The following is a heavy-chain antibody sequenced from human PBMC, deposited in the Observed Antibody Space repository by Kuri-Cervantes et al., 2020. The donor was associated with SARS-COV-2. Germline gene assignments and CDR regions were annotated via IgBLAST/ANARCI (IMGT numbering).Heavy chain of an antibody. D-gene: IGHD6-19*01. CDR2: IYHSGST. J-gene: IGHJ5*02. Sequence: DPRSSTCPASGGSISSYYWSWFRQPPGKGLEWIGYIYHSGSTNYNPSLESRVTISVDTSKNPFSLHLKFVTPADTAVYYCVRNPASRGWCIDTWGQGTPVTVSS. V-gene: IGHV4-59*01. CDR1: GGSISSYY. CDR3: VRNPASRGWCIDT.